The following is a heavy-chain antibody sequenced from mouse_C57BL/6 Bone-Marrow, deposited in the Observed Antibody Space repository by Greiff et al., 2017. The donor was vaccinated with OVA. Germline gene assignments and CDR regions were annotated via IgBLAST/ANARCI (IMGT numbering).Heavy chain of an antibody. CDR1: GYTFTSYW. CDR2: IHPNSGST. CDR3: ARATTVVATRYFDV. Sequence: QVQLQQSGAELVKPGASVKLSCKASGYTFTSYWLHWVKQRPGQGLEWIGMIHPNSGSTNYNEKFKSKATLTVDKSSSTAYMQLSSLTSEDSAVYYCARATTVVATRYFDVWGTGTTVTVSS. D-gene: IGHD1-1*01. V-gene: IGHV1-64*01. J-gene: IGHJ1*03.